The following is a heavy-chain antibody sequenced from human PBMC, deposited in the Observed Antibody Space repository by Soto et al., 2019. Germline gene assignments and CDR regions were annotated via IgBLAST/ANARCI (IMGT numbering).Heavy chain of an antibody. J-gene: IGHJ4*02. CDR1: GFTFSAYY. CDR3: ARASYCYCSGSYFDV. V-gene: IGHV3-11*06. CDR2: MSSSSSYT. D-gene: IGHD3-10*01. Sequence: LRLSCAASGFTFSAYYMSWIHQAPRNGLEGVSYMSSSSSYTNYTDSVPGRFTISRDNAKNSLYLQKNSLRAEDTADYYCARASYCYCSGSYFDVWGQGTLVTVSS.